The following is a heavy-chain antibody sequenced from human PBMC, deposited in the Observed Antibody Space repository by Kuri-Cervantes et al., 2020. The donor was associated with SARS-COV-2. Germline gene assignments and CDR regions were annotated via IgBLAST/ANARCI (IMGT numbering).Heavy chain of an antibody. CDR1: GGSISSGDYY. Sequence: GSLRLSCAVSGGSISSGDYYWSWIRQPPGKGLEWIGEINHSGSTNYNPSLKSRVTISVDTSKNQFSLKLSSVTAADTAVYYCARHHSGGGFDWLLDYWGQGTLVTVSS. V-gene: IGHV4-34*01. D-gene: IGHD3-9*01. J-gene: IGHJ4*02. CDR2: INHSGST. CDR3: ARHHSGGGFDWLLDY.